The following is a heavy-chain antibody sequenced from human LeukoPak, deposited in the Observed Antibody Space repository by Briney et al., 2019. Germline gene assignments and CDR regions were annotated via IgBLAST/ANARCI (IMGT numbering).Heavy chain of an antibody. CDR1: GFTFSNAW. V-gene: IGHV3-15*01. J-gene: IGHJ4*02. D-gene: IGHD3-3*01. Sequence: GGSLRLSCAASGFTFSNAWMSWVRQAPGKGLEWVGRIKSKTDGGTTDYAAPVKGRFTISRDDSKNTLYLQMNSLKTEDTAVYYCTTVVGRITIFGVVANFDYWGQGTLVTVSS. CDR3: TTVVGRITIFGVVANFDY. CDR2: IKSKTDGGTT.